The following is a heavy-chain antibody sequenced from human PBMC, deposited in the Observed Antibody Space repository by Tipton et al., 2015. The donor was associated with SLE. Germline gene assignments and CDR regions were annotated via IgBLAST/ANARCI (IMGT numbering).Heavy chain of an antibody. V-gene: IGHV4-4*07. Sequence: TLSLTCTVSGGSISFDYWSWIRQSAGRGLEWIGRIYSSGDRDYNPSLRSRVTMSIDASQNRVSLRLNSVSAADTAVFYCARGPDRGYYFDVWGQGMLVTVSS. D-gene: IGHD3-10*01. CDR3: ARGPDRGYYFDV. J-gene: IGHJ4*02. CDR2: IYSSGDR. CDR1: GGSISFDY.